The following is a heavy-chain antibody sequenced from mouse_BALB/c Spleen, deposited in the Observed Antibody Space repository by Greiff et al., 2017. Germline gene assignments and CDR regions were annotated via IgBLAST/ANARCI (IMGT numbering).Heavy chain of an antibody. CDR1: GYSFTGYY. D-gene: IGHD2-1*01. Sequence: VQLQQSGPELVKPGASVKISCKASGYSFTGYYMHWVKQSHVKSLEWIGRINPYNGATSYNQNFKDKASLTVDKSSSTAYMELHSLTSEDSAVYYCARGGNSWFAYWGQGTLVTVSA. V-gene: IGHV1-31*01. CDR3: ARGGNSWFAY. CDR2: INPYNGAT. J-gene: IGHJ3*01.